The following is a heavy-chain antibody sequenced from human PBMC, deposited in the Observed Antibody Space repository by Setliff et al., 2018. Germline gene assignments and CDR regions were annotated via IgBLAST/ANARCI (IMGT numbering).Heavy chain of an antibody. V-gene: IGHV3-23*01. CDR3: AKRGPYCSGGTCHYYFDY. J-gene: IGHJ4*02. Sequence: AGGSLRLSCAASGFTFSSYAITWVRQAPGKGLEWVSMISGSARTTYYADSVKGRFTISRDNSKNTVYLEMNSLRAEDAAVYYCAKRGPYCSGGTCHYYFDYWGQGTLVTVSS. CDR2: ISGSARTT. CDR1: GFTFSSYA. D-gene: IGHD2-15*01.